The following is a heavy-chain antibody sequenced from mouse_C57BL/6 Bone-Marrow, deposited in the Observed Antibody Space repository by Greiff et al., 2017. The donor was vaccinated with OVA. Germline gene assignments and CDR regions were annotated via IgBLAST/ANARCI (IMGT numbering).Heavy chain of an antibody. J-gene: IGHJ4*01. Sequence: EVMLVESGPGLAKPSQTLSLTCSVTGYSITSDYWNWIRKFPGNKLEYMGYISYSGSTYYNPSLNSRISITRDTSKNQYYLQLNSVTTEDTATYYCASSFSNYLYYAMDYWGQGTSVTVSS. D-gene: IGHD2-5*01. CDR2: ISYSGST. V-gene: IGHV3-8*01. CDR1: GYSITSDY. CDR3: ASSFSNYLYYAMDY.